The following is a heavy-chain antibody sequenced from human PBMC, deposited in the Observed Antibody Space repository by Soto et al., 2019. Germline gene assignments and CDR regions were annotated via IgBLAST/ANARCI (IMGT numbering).Heavy chain of an antibody. V-gene: IGHV1-69*01. J-gene: IGHJ4*02. Sequence: QVQLVQSGAEVKKPGSSVKVSCKASGGTFSSYAISWVRQAPGQGLEWMGGIIPIFGTANYAQKFQGRVTITADESTSTAYMELSSLRSEDTAVYYCARRRTNYYDSSGYSFDYWGQGTLVTISS. CDR2: IIPIFGTA. CDR3: ARRRTNYYDSSGYSFDY. CDR1: GGTFSSYA. D-gene: IGHD3-22*01.